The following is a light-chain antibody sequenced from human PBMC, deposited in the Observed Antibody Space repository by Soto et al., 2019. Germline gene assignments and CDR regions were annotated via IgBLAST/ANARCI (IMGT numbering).Light chain of an antibody. Sequence: QSVLTQPASVSGSPGQSIAISCTGTSSDVGGYNYVSWYQQHPGKAPKLLISEVSNRPSGVSDRFSGSKSGNTASLTISGLQTEDEADYYCSSFTSTYTFVFXGGTKVTVL. V-gene: IGLV2-14*01. CDR1: SSDVGGYNY. CDR2: EVS. CDR3: SSFTSTYTFV. J-gene: IGLJ1*01.